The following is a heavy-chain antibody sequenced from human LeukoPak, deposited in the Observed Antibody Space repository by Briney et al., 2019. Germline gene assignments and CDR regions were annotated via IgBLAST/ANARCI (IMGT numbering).Heavy chain of an antibody. D-gene: IGHD6-19*01. CDR2: IYYSGST. V-gene: IGHV4-59*01. CDR1: GVSISSYY. Sequence: SETLSLTCTVSGVSISSYYWSWIRQPPGKGLEWVGYIYYSGSTNYNPSLKSRVTISVDTSKNQFSLKLSSVTAADTAVYYCARAIAVAGTDYYYYYMDVWGKGTTVTVSS. J-gene: IGHJ6*03. CDR3: ARAIAVAGTDYYYYYMDV.